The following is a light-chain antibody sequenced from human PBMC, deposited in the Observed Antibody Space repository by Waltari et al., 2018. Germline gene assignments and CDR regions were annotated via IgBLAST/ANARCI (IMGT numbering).Light chain of an antibody. Sequence: DIQITQSPSSLSASVGDRVTITCRASQSISSYLNWFQQKPGKAPKLLIYASSSLQSGVPSRFSGSGSETDFTLTISSLQPEDFATYYCQQSYSTPPFTFGPGTKVDIK. CDR3: QQSYSTPPFT. CDR2: ASS. J-gene: IGKJ3*01. CDR1: QSISSY. V-gene: IGKV1-39*01.